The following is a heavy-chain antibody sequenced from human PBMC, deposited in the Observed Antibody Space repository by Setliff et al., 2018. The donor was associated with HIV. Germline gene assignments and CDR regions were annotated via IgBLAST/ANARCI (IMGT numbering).Heavy chain of an antibody. CDR1: GSSISSNYYY. J-gene: IGHJ4*02. CDR3: ARNVYRYYDRSVKNDD. D-gene: IGHD3-22*01. Sequence: SETLSLTCTVSGSSISSNYYYWGWIRQPPGKGLEWIGSAYYSGSTHYTPSLKSRVTISVDTSKNQLSLRLNSVTAADTAIYYCARNVYRYYDRSVKNDDWGQGTLVTVSS. CDR2: AYYSGST. V-gene: IGHV4-39*01.